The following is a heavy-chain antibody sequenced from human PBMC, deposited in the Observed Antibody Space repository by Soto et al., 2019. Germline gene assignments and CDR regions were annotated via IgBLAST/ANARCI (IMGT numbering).Heavy chain of an antibody. CDR1: GCSITTAGYS. Sequence: APSVPCTVTGCSITTAGYSWSWIRQPPGKALEWIGYVYHTGNAYPKPSLKSRVTISLDRSKNQFSLKMTSVTAADTALYYCASRPFYYYGLDGWGQGTTVTVS. J-gene: IGHJ6*02. CDR3: ASRPFYYYGLDG. V-gene: IGHV4-30-2*01. CDR2: VYHTGNA.